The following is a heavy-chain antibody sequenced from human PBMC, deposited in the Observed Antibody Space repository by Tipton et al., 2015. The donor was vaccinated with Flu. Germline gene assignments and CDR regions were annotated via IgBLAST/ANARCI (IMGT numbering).Heavy chain of an antibody. D-gene: IGHD4-11*01. Sequence: TLSLTCTVSGGSIGSGIYYWSWIRQPAGKGLEWIGRFDISGSTNYNPSLKSRVTISVDTSKKQVSLKLSSVTAADTAVYYCARRDFSNYVSDPKNWFDRWGQGTLVTVSS. J-gene: IGHJ5*02. CDR3: ARRDFSNYVSDPKNWFDR. CDR2: FDISGST. CDR1: GGSIGSGIYY. V-gene: IGHV4-61*02.